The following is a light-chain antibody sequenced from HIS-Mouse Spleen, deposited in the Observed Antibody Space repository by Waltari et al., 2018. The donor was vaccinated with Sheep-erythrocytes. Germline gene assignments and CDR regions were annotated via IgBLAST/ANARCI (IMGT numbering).Light chain of an antibody. Sequence: QSALTQPASVSGSPGQSITISCTGPSSDVGRYNIVSWYQQHPGKAPKLMIYEGSKRPSGVSNRFSGSKSGNTASLTISGLQAEDEADYYCCSYAGSSTFHVVFGGGTKLTVL. CDR2: EGS. V-gene: IGLV2-23*03. CDR3: CSYAGSSTFHVV. CDR1: SSDVGRYNI. J-gene: IGLJ2*01.